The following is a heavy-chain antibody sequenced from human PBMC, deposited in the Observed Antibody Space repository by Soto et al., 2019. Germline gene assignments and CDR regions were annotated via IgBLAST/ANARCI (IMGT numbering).Heavy chain of an antibody. J-gene: IGHJ3*02. CDR3: TSLLFEQLDHDAFDI. CDR2: IRSKAYGGTT. CDR1: GFTFGDYA. V-gene: IGHV3-49*04. D-gene: IGHD6-6*01. Sequence: GGSLRLSCTASGFTFGDYAMSWVRQAPGKGLEWVGFIRSKAYGGTTEYAASVKGRFTISRDDSKSIAYLQMNSLKTEDTAVYYCTSLLFEQLDHDAFDIWGQGTMVTVSS.